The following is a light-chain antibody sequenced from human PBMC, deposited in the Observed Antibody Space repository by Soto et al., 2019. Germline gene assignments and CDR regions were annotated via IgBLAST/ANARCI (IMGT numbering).Light chain of an antibody. CDR2: DAS. Sequence: EIVLTQSPATLSLSPGERATLSCRASQSVSSYLAWYQQKPGQAPRLLIYDASSRATGIPDRFSGSGSGTDFTLTISRLEPEDVAVYYCQQYGSSPLTFGQGTRLEIK. V-gene: IGKV3-20*01. CDR3: QQYGSSPLT. CDR1: QSVSSY. J-gene: IGKJ5*01.